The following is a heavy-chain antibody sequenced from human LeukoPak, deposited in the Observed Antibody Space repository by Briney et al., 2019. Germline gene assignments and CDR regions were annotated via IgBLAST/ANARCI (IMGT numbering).Heavy chain of an antibody. Sequence: PGGSLRLSCAASGFTFSSYSMNWVRQAPGKGLEWVSSISSSSYIYYADSVKGRFTISRDNAKNSLYLQMNSLRAEDTAVYYCAALQYQLLSYGMDVWGQGTTVTVSS. CDR1: GFTFSSYS. V-gene: IGHV3-21*01. CDR2: ISSSSYI. CDR3: AALQYQLLSYGMDV. J-gene: IGHJ6*02. D-gene: IGHD2-2*01.